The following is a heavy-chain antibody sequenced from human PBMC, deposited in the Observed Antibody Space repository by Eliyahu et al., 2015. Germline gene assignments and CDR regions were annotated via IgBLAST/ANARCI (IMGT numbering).Heavy chain of an antibody. V-gene: IGHV1-18*04. D-gene: IGHD1-14*01. CDR1: GYTFXNYG. CDR2: INNYNGDT. CDR3: ARDKMYNRDH. J-gene: IGHJ4*02. Sequence: QVHLVQSGAEVKKPGASVKISCKXSGYTFXNYGXSXVRQAPGRGLEWMGWINNYNGDTNYAQXLQGRVAMTSDTPTGTVYLEMRSLRSDDTAVYYCARDKMYNRDHWGQGTLVTVSS.